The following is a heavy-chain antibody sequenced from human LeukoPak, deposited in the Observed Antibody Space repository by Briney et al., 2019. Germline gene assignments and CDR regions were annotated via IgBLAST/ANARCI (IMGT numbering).Heavy chain of an antibody. V-gene: IGHV3-48*03. CDR1: GFTFSSYE. Sequence: GGSLRLSCAASGFTFSSYEMNWLPQAPGKGLEWVSYISSSGSTIYYADSVKGRFTISRDNAKNSLYLQMNSLRAEDTAVYYCARESGLTDYWGQGTLVTVSS. CDR3: ARESGLTDY. D-gene: IGHD3/OR15-3a*01. J-gene: IGHJ4*02. CDR2: ISSSGSTI.